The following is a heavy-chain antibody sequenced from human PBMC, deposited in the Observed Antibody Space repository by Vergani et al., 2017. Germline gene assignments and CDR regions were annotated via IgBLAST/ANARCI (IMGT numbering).Heavy chain of an antibody. CDR2: IKQDGSEK. CDR1: GFTFSSYW. Sequence: EVQLVESGGGLVQPGGSLRLSCAASGFTFSSYWMSWVRQAPGKGLEWVANIKQDGSEKYYVDSVKGRFTISRDNAKNSLYLQMNSLRAEDRSVYYCASGSGSYYYYYYMDVWGKGTTVTVSS. CDR3: ASGSGSYYYYYYMDV. V-gene: IGHV3-7*01. D-gene: IGHD1-26*01. J-gene: IGHJ6*03.